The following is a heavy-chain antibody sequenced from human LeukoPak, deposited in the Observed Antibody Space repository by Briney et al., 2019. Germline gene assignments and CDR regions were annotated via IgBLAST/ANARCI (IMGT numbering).Heavy chain of an antibody. CDR2: ISYDGSNK. J-gene: IGHJ6*02. CDR1: GFTFSSYA. CDR3: ARDLGRAAAGLGYYYYGMDV. Sequence: GGSLRLSCAASGFTFSSYAMHWVRQAPGKGLEWVAVISYDGSNKYYADSVKGRFTISRDNSKNTLYLQMNSLRAEDTAVYYCARDLGRAAAGLGYYYYGMDVWGQGTTVTVSS. V-gene: IGHV3-30-3*01. D-gene: IGHD6-13*01.